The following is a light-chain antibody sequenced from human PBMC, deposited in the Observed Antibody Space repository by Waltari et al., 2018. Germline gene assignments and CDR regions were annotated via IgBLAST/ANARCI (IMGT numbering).Light chain of an antibody. CDR3: QQYQKSPWT. J-gene: IGKJ1*01. CDR1: QSLNNW. Sequence: DIQMTQSPSTLSTSVGDRVTITCRASQSLNNWLAWFQQKPGKAPKFLVYKASILESGVPSRFSGSVSGTEFTLTISSLQPDDFGSYYCQQYQKSPWTFGQGTKVEIK. V-gene: IGKV1-5*03. CDR2: KAS.